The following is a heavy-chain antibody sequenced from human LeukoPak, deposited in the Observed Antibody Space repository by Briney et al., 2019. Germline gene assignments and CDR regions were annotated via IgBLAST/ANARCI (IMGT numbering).Heavy chain of an antibody. CDR3: ARVRPNFDNFGMDV. V-gene: IGHV3-48*02. CDR2: ISTTGSTI. D-gene: IGHD3-9*01. Sequence: GRSLRLSCAASGFTFTGYAMNWVRQAPGKGLEWLSYISTTGSTIYYADSVKGRFTISRDNAKNSLFLQMNSLRDEDTAVYYCARVRPNFDNFGMDVWGQGTTVTVSS. CDR1: GFTFTGYA. J-gene: IGHJ6*02.